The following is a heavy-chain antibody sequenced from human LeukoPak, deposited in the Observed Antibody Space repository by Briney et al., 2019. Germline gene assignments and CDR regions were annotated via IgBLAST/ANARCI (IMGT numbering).Heavy chain of an antibody. V-gene: IGHV3-30*02. CDR2: IRYDGTNK. CDR1: GFTFSSYG. CDR3: ARAPSEIGGYYPEYFRH. J-gene: IGHJ1*01. Sequence: GGSLRLSCAASGFTFSSYGIHWVRQAPGKGLEWVAFIRYDGTNKFYVDSVKGRFTISRDNAKNTLSLQMNSLRPEDSGVYYCARAPSEIGGYYPEYFRHWGQGTLVTVSS. D-gene: IGHD3-3*01.